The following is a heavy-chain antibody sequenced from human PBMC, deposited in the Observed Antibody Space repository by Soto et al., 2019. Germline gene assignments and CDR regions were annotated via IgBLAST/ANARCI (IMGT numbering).Heavy chain of an antibody. Sequence: SSETLSLTCTVSGGSISSYYWSWIRQPPGKGLEWIGYIYYSGSTNYNPSLKSRVTISVDTSKNQFSLKLSSVTAADTAVYYCARVKGDYYDSSGYYYFDYWGQGTLVTV. CDR3: ARVKGDYYDSSGYYYFDY. CDR2: IYYSGST. D-gene: IGHD3-22*01. J-gene: IGHJ4*02. CDR1: GGSISSYY. V-gene: IGHV4-59*01.